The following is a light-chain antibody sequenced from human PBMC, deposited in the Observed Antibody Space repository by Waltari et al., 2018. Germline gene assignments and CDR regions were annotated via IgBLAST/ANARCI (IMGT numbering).Light chain of an antibody. J-gene: IGKJ1*01. V-gene: IGKV4-1*01. CDR2: LAS. CDR3: QHYYSPPWT. Sequence: DIVMTPSPDSLAVSLGERATINCKSSQSVLYSSNNKNYLAWYQQKPGQPPKLLIYLASTRESGVPDRFSCSVSGTDFTLTISSLHAEDVAVYYCQHYYSPPWTFGQGTKVEIK. CDR1: QSVLYSSNNKNY.